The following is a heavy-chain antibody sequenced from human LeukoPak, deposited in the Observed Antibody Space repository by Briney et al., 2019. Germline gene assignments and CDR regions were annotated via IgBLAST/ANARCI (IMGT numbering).Heavy chain of an antibody. D-gene: IGHD2-2*01. CDR3: AKDLPAAYFDY. Sequence: GGSLRLSCAASGFTFSNYGMHSVRQAPGKGLEWVAFVRSDGGIKYYADSVKGRFTISRDNSRTTVYLQMNSLRAEDTAVYHCAKDLPAAYFDYWGQGTLVTVSS. V-gene: IGHV3-30*02. CDR2: VRSDGGIK. J-gene: IGHJ4*02. CDR1: GFTFSNYG.